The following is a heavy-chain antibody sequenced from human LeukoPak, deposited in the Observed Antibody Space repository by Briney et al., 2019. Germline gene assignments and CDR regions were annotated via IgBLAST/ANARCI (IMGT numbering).Heavy chain of an antibody. CDR2: ISAYNGNT. CDR3: ARDQITMVRGVIGY. V-gene: IGHV1-18*01. J-gene: IGHJ4*02. D-gene: IGHD3-10*01. Sequence: ASVKVSCKASGYTFTSYGISWVRQAPGQGLEWMGWISAYNGNTNYAQKLQGRVTITTDTSTSTAYMELRSLRSDDTAVYYCARDQITMVRGVIGYWGQGTLVTVSS. CDR1: GYTFTSYG.